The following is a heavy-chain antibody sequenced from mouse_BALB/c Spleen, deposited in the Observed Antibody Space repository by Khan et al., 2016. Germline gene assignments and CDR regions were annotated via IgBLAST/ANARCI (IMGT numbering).Heavy chain of an antibody. J-gene: IGHJ1*01. Sequence: EVQLQESGPGLVKPSQSLSLTCSVTGYSITSGYYWNWIRQFPGNKLEWMGYISYDGSNNYNPSLKNRISITRDTSKNQFFLKLNSVTTEDTATXYCASIWEVLYFDVWGAVTTVTVSS. D-gene: IGHD4-1*01. V-gene: IGHV3-6*02. CDR1: GYSITSGYY. CDR3: ASIWEVLYFDV. CDR2: ISYDGSN.